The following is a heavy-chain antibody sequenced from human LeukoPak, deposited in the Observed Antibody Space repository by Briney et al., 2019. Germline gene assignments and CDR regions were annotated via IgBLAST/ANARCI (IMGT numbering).Heavy chain of an antibody. CDR3: ARSRFGELSFGY. CDR2: INHSGST. CDR1: GGSFSGYY. J-gene: IGHJ4*02. Sequence: SETLSLTCAVYGGSFSGYYWSWIRQPPGKGLEWIGEINHSGSTNYNPSPKSRVTISVDTSKNQFSLKLSSVTAADTAVYYCARSRFGELSFGYWGQGTLVTVSS. D-gene: IGHD3-10*01. V-gene: IGHV4-34*01.